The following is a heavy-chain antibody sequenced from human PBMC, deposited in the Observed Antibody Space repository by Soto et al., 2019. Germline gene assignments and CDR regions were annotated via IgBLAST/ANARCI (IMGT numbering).Heavy chain of an antibody. Sequence: QVQLQESGPGLVKPSQTLSLTCTVSGGSISSGDYYWSWIRQPPGKGLEWIGYIYYSGSTYYNPSLKSRVTISVDTSKNQFSLKLSSVTAADTAVYYCARDVGTMVRGVTAGMDVWGQGTTVTVSS. J-gene: IGHJ6*02. CDR1: GGSISSGDYY. D-gene: IGHD3-10*01. CDR3: ARDVGTMVRGVTAGMDV. CDR2: IYYSGST. V-gene: IGHV4-30-4*01.